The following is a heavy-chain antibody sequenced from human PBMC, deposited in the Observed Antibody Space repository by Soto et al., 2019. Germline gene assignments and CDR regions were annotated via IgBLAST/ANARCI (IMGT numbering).Heavy chain of an antibody. CDR1: GGAFSTYP. CDR3: GRDRYAYGSGSTIDN. Sequence: QVQLVQSGAEVMKPGSSVKVSCMPSGGAFSTYPLSWVRQAPGQGLEWMGRIVPVLGVPNYAQRFQGRVTXXADKDTNTAYLELGSLRFEDTAVYYCGRDRYAYGSGSTIDNWGQGTLVTVSS. D-gene: IGHD3-10*01. V-gene: IGHV1-69*04. J-gene: IGHJ4*02. CDR2: IVPVLGVP.